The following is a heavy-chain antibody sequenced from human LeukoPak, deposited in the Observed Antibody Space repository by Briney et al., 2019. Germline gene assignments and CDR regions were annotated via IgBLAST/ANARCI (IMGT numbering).Heavy chain of an antibody. D-gene: IGHD6-19*01. J-gene: IGHJ6*03. CDR2: ISSSGSTI. CDR3: ARLAVAGYYYMDV. CDR1: GFTFSDYY. V-gene: IGHV3-11*01. Sequence: GGSLRLSCAASGFTFSDYYMSWIRQAPGKGLEWVSYISSSGSTIYYADSVKGRFTISRDNAKNSLYLQMNSLRAEDTAVYYCARLAVAGYYYMDVWGKGTTVTVSS.